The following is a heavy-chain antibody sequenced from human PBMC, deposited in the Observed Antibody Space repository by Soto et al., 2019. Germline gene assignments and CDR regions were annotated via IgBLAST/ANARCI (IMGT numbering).Heavy chain of an antibody. CDR1: GFTFDDYT. D-gene: IGHD3-3*01. J-gene: IGHJ6*02. CDR2: ISWDGGST. V-gene: IGHV3-43*01. CDR3: AKATYYDFWSGPPTPEYYGMDV. Sequence: GGSLRLSCAASGFTFDDYTMHWVRQAPGKGLEWVSLISWDGGSTYYADSVKGRFTISRDNSKNSLYLQMNSLRTEDAALYYCAKATYYDFWSGPPTPEYYGMDVWGQGTTVTVSS.